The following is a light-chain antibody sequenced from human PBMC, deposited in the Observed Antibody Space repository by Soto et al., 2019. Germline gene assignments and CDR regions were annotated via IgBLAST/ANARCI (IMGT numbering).Light chain of an antibody. J-gene: IGKJ4*01. CDR2: DVS. Sequence: DIQMTQSPSTLSASVGDRVTITCRASQTLSVWLAWYQQKPGKAPNLLIYDVSTLGSGVPSRFSGSGSGTDFTLNTDSLQPDDSANYYCQQYNSDPLTFGVGPKVDIK. CDR3: QQYNSDPLT. V-gene: IGKV1-5*01. CDR1: QTLSVW.